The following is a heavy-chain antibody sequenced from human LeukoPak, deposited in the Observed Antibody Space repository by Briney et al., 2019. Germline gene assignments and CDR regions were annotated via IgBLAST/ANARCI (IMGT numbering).Heavy chain of an antibody. CDR3: AKGSGSYLSPLYYFDY. D-gene: IGHD1-26*01. V-gene: IGHV3-64*01. CDR1: GFTFSSYA. CDR2: LSSNGGST. J-gene: IGHJ4*02. Sequence: GGSLRLSCAASGFTFSSYAMHWVRQAPGKGLEYVSALSSNGGSTYYANSVKGRFTISRDNSKNTLYLQMGSLRAEDMAVYYCAKGSGSYLSPLYYFDYWGQGTLVTVSS.